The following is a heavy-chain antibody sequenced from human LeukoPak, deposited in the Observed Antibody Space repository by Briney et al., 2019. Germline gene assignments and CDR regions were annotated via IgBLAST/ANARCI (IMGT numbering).Heavy chain of an antibody. D-gene: IGHD1-14*01. V-gene: IGHV4-39*01. CDR2: VYYSGST. Sequence: LETLSLTCTVSGDSISSGSFYWGWIRQPPGKGLEWIGTVYYSGSTYYKPSLKSRVIMSVDTSKNQFSLRLSSVTAADTAVYYCANQVLTGSNGRGWFDPWGQGTLVTVSS. CDR3: ANQVLTGSNGRGWFDP. J-gene: IGHJ5*02. CDR1: GDSISSGSFY.